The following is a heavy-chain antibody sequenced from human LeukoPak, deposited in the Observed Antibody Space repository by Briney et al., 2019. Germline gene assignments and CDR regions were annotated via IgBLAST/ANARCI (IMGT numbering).Heavy chain of an antibody. CDR2: VYYSGNT. V-gene: IGHV4-39*01. CDR3: ARHEHKAVAGDT. Sequence: SETLSLTCTVSSGSMSRSYYYWGWIRLPPGKGLEWVGSVYYSGNTFYSPSLKSRVTISVDTSKNHFSLRLISVTAADTAVYYCARHEHKAVAGDTWGQGTLVTVSS. J-gene: IGHJ5*02. D-gene: IGHD6-19*01. CDR1: SGSMSRSYYY.